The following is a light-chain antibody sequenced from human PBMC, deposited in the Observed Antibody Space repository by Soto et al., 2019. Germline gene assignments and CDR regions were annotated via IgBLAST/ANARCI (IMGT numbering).Light chain of an antibody. CDR3: QQYNNWPTWT. J-gene: IGKJ1*01. V-gene: IGKV1-5*01. Sequence: DIQMTQSPSTLSASVGDRVTITCRASQTVNAWLAWYQHKPGKAPEPLIYDASTLESGVPARFSGSRSGTDFNLTISSLQSEDFAVYYCQQYNNWPTWTFGQGTKVDIK. CDR2: DAS. CDR1: QTVNAW.